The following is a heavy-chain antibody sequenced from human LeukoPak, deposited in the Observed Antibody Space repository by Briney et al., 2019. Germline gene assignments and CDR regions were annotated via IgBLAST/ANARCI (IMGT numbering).Heavy chain of an antibody. V-gene: IGHV4-30-4*01. J-gene: IGHJ4*02. Sequence: SQTLSLTCTVSGGSISSADYFWSWIRQPPGKGLEWIGCIYYSGNTYYDPSLKSRITVSLDTSKNQFSLNLSSVTAADTAVYYCARRDYTGSWVDYWGQGTLVTVSS. D-gene: IGHD4-11*01. CDR2: IYYSGNT. CDR1: GGSISSADYF. CDR3: ARRDYTGSWVDY.